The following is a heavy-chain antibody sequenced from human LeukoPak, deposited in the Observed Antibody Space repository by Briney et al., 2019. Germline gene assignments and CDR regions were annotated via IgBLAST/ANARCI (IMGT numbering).Heavy chain of an antibody. CDR2: INPNSGGT. CDR1: GYTFTGYY. J-gene: IGHJ6*03. CDR3: AREAAAGTSPFYYYMDV. V-gene: IGHV1-2*02. Sequence: ASVKVSCKASGYTFTGYYMHWVRQAPGQGLEWMGWINPNSGGTNYAQKFQGRVTMTRNTSISTAYMELSSLRSDDTAVYYCAREAAAGTSPFYYYMDVWGKGTTVTVSS. D-gene: IGHD6-13*01.